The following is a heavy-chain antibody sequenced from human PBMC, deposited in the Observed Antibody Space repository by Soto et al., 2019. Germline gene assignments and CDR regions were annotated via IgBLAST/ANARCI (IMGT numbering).Heavy chain of an antibody. D-gene: IGHD5-12*01. J-gene: IGHJ4*02. CDR3: AREEVIDGYNDY. CDR2: IWYDGSNK. Sequence: QVQLVESGGGVVQPGRSLRLSCAASGFTFSSYGMHWVRQAPGKGLEWVAVIWYDGSNKYYADSVKGRFTISRDNSKNTLYLQMNSLRAEDTAVYYCAREEVIDGYNDYWGQGTLVTVSS. V-gene: IGHV3-33*01. CDR1: GFTFSSYG.